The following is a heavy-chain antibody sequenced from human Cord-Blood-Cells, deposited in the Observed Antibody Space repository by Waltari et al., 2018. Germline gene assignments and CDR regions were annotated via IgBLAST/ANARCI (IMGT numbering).Heavy chain of an antibody. V-gene: IGHV4-34*01. J-gene: IGHJ2*01. CDR1: AGSFTGYS. CDR3: ARRDCSSTSCYWYFDL. Sequence: QVQLQQWGAGLLKPSETLSLTCAVHAGSFTGYSWSWTRQPPGKGLAWIGEIYHSGSTNYNPSLKSRVTISVDTSKNQFSLKLSSVTAADTAVYYCARRDCSSTSCYWYFDLWGRGTLVTVSS. CDR2: IYHSGST. D-gene: IGHD2-2*01.